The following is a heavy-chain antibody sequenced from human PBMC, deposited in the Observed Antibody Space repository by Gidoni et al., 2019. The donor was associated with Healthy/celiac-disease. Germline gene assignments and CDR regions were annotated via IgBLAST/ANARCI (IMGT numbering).Heavy chain of an antibody. J-gene: IGHJ4*02. CDR2: ISYDGSNK. V-gene: IGHV3-30*18. D-gene: IGHD3-9*01. CDR3: AKGYRVDYDILTGYDYFDY. CDR1: GFTFSSYG. Sequence: QVQLVESGGGVVQPGRSLRLSCAASGFTFSSYGMHWVRQAPGKGLEWVAVISYDGSNKYYADSVKGRFTISRDNSKNTLYLQMNSLRAEDTAVYYCAKGYRVDYDILTGYDYFDYWGQGTLVTVSS.